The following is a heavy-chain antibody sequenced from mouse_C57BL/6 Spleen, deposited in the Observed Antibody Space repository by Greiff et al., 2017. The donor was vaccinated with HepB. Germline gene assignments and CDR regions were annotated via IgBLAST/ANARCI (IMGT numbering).Heavy chain of an antibody. J-gene: IGHJ1*03. D-gene: IGHD1-1*01. Sequence: DVKLQESGGGLVQPGGSLKLSCAASGFTFSDYYMYWVRQTPEKRLEWVAYISNGGGSTYYPDTVKGRFTISRDNAKNTLYLQMSRLKSEDTAMYYCARHVLPGGYFDVWGTGTTVTVSS. CDR1: GFTFSDYY. V-gene: IGHV5-12*01. CDR3: ARHVLPGGYFDV. CDR2: ISNGGGST.